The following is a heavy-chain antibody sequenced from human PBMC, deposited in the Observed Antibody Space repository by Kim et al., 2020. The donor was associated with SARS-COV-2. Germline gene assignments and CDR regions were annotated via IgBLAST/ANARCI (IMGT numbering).Heavy chain of an antibody. CDR2: ISGSGGST. CDR3: AKDEVSRFLEWLAPLDY. J-gene: IGHJ4*02. D-gene: IGHD3-3*01. CDR1: GFTFSSYA. V-gene: IGHV3-23*01. Sequence: GGSLRLSCAASGFTFSSYAMSWVRQAPGKGLEWVSAISGSGGSTYYADSVKGRFTISRDNSKNTLYLQMNSLRAEDTAVYYCAKDEVSRFLEWLAPLDYWGQGTLVTVSS.